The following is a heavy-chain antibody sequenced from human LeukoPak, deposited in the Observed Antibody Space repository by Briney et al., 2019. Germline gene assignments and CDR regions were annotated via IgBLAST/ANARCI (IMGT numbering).Heavy chain of an antibody. V-gene: IGHV3-23*01. CDR3: ARGSGIVVVITGDY. Sequence: PGGSLRLSCAASGFTFSRHAMSWVRQAPGKGLEWVSAIRGSGGTTYYADSVKGRFTISRDNSKNTLYLQMNSLRAEDTAVYYCARGSGIVVVITGDYWGQGTLVTVSS. CDR2: IRGSGGTT. D-gene: IGHD3-22*01. J-gene: IGHJ4*02. CDR1: GFTFSRHA.